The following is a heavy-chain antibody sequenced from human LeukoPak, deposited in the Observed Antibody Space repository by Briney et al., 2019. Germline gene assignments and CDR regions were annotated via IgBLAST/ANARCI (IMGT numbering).Heavy chain of an antibody. CDR1: GGTFSSYA. CDR2: IIPILGIA. CDR3: AGDYGGNSLFDY. V-gene: IGHV1-69*04. D-gene: IGHD4-23*01. Sequence: ASVKVSFKASGGTFSSYAISWVRQAPGQGLEWMGRIIPILGIANYAQKFQGRVTITADKSTSTAYMELSSLRSEDTAVYYCAGDYGGNSLFDYWGQGTLVTVSS. J-gene: IGHJ4*02.